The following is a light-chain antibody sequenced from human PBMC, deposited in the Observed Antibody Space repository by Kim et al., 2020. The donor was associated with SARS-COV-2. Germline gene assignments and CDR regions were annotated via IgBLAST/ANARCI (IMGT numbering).Light chain of an antibody. J-gene: IGKJ4*01. CDR1: QSVEHY. V-gene: IGKV3-11*01. CDR2: DAN. CDR3: QQHSKRHPWLT. Sequence: EIVLTQSPAILSLSPGKEATLSCTASQSVEHYLAWYQQKPGQTPRLLIYDANWRVPGIPARFRGSGSGTDFTLTISSLEPEDFEVYYCQQHSKRHPWLTFGGGTKVDIK.